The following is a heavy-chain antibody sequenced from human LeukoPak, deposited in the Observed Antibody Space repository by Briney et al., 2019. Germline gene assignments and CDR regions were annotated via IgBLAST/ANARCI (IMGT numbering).Heavy chain of an antibody. D-gene: IGHD3-16*01. Sequence: GGSLSLSCAASKFTFSDYWMTWVRQAPGKGPEWVAYMNQLGNEKKYLDSVKGRFTISRDNAKNSLYLEMTSLRADDTAVYYCARGTYYFEFWGQGTLVTVSS. J-gene: IGHJ4*02. V-gene: IGHV3-7*04. CDR1: KFTFSDYW. CDR3: ARGTYYFEF. CDR2: MNQLGNEK.